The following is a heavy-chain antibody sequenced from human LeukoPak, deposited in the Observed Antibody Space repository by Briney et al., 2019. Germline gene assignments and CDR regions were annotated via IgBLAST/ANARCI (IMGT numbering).Heavy chain of an antibody. CDR1: GGSISSYY. V-gene: IGHV4-4*07. J-gene: IGHJ3*02. Sequence: SETLSLTCTVSGGSISSYYWSWIRQPAGKGLEWIGRIYTSGSTNYNPSLKSRVTMSVDTSKNQFSLKLSSVTAADTAVYYCARDYYDSSGYSYDAFDIWGQGTMVTVSS. CDR3: ARDYYDSSGYSYDAFDI. CDR2: IYTSGST. D-gene: IGHD3-22*01.